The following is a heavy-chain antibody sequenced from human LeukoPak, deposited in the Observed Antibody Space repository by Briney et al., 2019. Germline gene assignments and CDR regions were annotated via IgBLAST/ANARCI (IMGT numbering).Heavy chain of an antibody. D-gene: IGHD2-8*01. Sequence: GGSLRLSCAASGFTFSSYGMHWVRQAPGKGLEWVAVIWYDGSNKYYADSVKGRFTISRDNSKNTLYLQMNSLRAEDTAVYYCAREVIIVLEPLTNTIDYWGQGTRVTVSS. CDR1: GFTFSSYG. CDR3: AREVIIVLEPLTNTIDY. CDR2: IWYDGSNK. V-gene: IGHV3-33*01. J-gene: IGHJ4*02.